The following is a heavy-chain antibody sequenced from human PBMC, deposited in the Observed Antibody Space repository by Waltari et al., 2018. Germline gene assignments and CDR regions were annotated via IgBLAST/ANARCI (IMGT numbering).Heavy chain of an antibody. V-gene: IGHV4-39*01. Sequence: QLHLQESGPGLVKPSETLSLTCSVSGDSINRSKYYWGWIRQPPGKGLESIGSIYYSGGTYHNPSLKSRVTMSVDTSKNEFYLKLTSGTAADTATYYCARLTLVGATRWFDPWGQGTQVTVSS. CDR2: IYYSGGT. D-gene: IGHD1-26*01. CDR3: ARLTLVGATRWFDP. J-gene: IGHJ5*02. CDR1: GDSINRSKYY.